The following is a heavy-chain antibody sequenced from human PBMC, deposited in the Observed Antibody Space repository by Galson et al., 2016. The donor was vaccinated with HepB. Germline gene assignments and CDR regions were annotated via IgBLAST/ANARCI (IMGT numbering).Heavy chain of an antibody. J-gene: IGHJ4*02. D-gene: IGHD2-21*01. CDR1: GVTFGDYA. V-gene: IGHV3-49*03. CDR2: IRSKGYGGTT. Sequence: SLRLSCAASGVTFGDYAMSWFRQAPGKGLEWVGFIRSKGYGGTTQYAASVKGRFTISRDDSESIAYLQMNSLKTEDTAVYYCTVHMDPFDYWGQGTLVTVSS. CDR3: TVHMDPFDY.